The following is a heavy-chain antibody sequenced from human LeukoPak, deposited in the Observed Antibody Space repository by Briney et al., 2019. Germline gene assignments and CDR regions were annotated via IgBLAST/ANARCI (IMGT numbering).Heavy chain of an antibody. CDR2: IYYSGST. J-gene: IGHJ3*02. V-gene: IGHV4-59*01. Sequence: PSETLSLTCTVSGGSISSYYWSWIRQPPGKGLERIGYIYYSGSTNYNPSLKSRVTISVDTSKNQFSLKLSSVTAADTAVYYCARGGYDYVWGSYRPGDAFDIWGQGTMVTVSS. CDR3: ARGGYDYVWGSYRPGDAFDI. D-gene: IGHD3-16*02. CDR1: GGSISSYY.